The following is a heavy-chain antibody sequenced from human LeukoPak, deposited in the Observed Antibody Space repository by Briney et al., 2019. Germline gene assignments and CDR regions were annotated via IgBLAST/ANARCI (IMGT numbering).Heavy chain of an antibody. J-gene: IGHJ4*02. D-gene: IGHD6-19*01. Sequence: GGSLRLSCAASGFTFSSYAMHWVRQAPGKGLEWVAVISYDGSNKYYADSVKGRFTISRDNSKNTLYLQMNSLRAEDTAVYYCARAGKGGWSSLGYWGQGTLVTVSS. CDR3: ARAGKGGWSSLGY. V-gene: IGHV3-30*04. CDR1: GFTFSSYA. CDR2: ISYDGSNK.